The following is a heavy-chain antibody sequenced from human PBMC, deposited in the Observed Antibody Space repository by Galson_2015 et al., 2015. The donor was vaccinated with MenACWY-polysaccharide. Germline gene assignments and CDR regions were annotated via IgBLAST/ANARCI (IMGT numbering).Heavy chain of an antibody. Sequence: SLRLSCAASGIRFSCSGMHWVRQAPGKGLEWVAVIQYDGTNKVYADSVKGRFTISRDNSRNTLYLEMNSLRAEDTAAYYCAREGSRIVFHAFDTWGQGTMVTVSS. D-gene: IGHD2-15*01. V-gene: IGHV3-33*01. CDR1: GIRFSCSG. J-gene: IGHJ3*02. CDR3: AREGSRIVFHAFDT. CDR2: IQYDGTNK.